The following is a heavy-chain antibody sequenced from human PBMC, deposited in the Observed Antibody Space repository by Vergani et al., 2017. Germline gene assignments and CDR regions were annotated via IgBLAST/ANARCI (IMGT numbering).Heavy chain of an antibody. J-gene: IGHJ4*02. D-gene: IGHD3-10*01. V-gene: IGHV3-23*01. Sequence: VQLLESGGGLVQPGGSLRLSCAASGFTFSSYAMSWVRQAPGKGLEWVSAISGSGGSTYYADSVKGRFTISRDNSKNTLYLQMNSLRAEDTAVYYCARDGRGFFYFDYWGQGTLVTVSS. CDR2: ISGSGGST. CDR1: GFTFSSYA. CDR3: ARDGRGFFYFDY.